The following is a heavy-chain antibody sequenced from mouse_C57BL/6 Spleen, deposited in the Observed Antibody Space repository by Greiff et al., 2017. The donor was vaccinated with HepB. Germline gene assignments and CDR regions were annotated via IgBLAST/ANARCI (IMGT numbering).Heavy chain of an antibody. CDR3: ARDWRGEYYAMDY. V-gene: IGHV5-4*01. Sequence: EVKLEESGGGLVKPGGSLKLSCAASGFTFSSYAMSWVRQTPEKRLEWVATISDGGSYTYYPDNVKGRFTISRDNAKNNLYLQMSHLKSEDTAMYYCARDWRGEYYAMDYWGQGTSVTVSS. J-gene: IGHJ4*01. CDR2: ISDGGSYT. CDR1: GFTFSSYA.